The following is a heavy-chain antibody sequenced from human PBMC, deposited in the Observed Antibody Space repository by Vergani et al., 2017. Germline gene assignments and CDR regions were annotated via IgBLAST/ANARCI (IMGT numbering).Heavy chain of an antibody. CDR3: ARHSTVEWLVKLGWIDP. CDR2: IYYSGST. J-gene: IGHJ5*02. Sequence: QLQLQESGPGLVKPSATLSLTCSVSGASIRSSNYYWGWIRQPPGKGLEWIASIYYSGSTYYNPSLKSRVTISVDTSKNQFSLKLCSVTAADTAVYFCARHSTVEWLVKLGWIDPWGQGILVIVSS. CDR1: GASIRSSNYY. D-gene: IGHD6-19*01. V-gene: IGHV4-39*01.